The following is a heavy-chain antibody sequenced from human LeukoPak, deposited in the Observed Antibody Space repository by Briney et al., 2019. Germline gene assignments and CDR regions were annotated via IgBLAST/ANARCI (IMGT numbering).Heavy chain of an antibody. V-gene: IGHV3-53*01. CDR1: GFIFRTYS. CDR3: AGVIWRSGYYPTIDY. D-gene: IGHD3-22*01. Sequence: GGSLRLSCVTSGFIFRTYSMTWVRQAPGKGLEWVSVIYSGGRTYYADSVKGRFTISRDKSKNTLYLQMNSLRADDTAVYYCAGVIWRSGYYPTIDYWGQGTLVTVSS. J-gene: IGHJ4*02. CDR2: IYSGGRT.